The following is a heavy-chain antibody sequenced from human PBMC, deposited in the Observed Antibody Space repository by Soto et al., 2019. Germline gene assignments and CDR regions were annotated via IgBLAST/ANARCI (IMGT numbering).Heavy chain of an antibody. CDR3: AIVFWNFCSGYHVDF. J-gene: IGHJ4*02. V-gene: IGHV4-59*11. CDR2: MNHSGNS. Sequence: SETLPVTYTVSGGSINSHYWTWIRQPPGKGLEWIGHMNHSGNSYYNPSLKSRVTISLDTSKNQFSLKLTSVTAADTAVYHCAIVFWNFCSGYHVDFWGQGTLVTVSS. D-gene: IGHD3-3*01. CDR1: GGSINSHY.